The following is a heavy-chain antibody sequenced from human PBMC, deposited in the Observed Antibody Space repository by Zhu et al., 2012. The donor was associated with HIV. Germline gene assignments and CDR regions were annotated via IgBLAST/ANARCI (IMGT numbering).Heavy chain of an antibody. V-gene: IGHV4-38-2*02. J-gene: IGHJ4*02. CDR3: ARHSRSFNGWSKFDF. CDR1: SFSITSSYC. Sequence: QVQLQESGPGLVKPSETLSLTCTVSSFSITSSYCWGWVRQSSGKGLEWIGTVYHNGRTFYNPSLESRVTISVDTSKNQFSLKLRSVTAADTAVYFCARHSRSFNGWSKFDFWGQGTLVTVSS. CDR2: VYHNGRT. D-gene: IGHD6-19*01.